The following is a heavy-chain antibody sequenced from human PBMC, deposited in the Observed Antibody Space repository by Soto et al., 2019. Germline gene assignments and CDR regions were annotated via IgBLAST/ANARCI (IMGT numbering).Heavy chain of an antibody. CDR2: ISSNGGST. CDR1: GFTFSSYA. Sequence: GGSLRLSCAASGFTFSSYAMHWVRQAPGKGLEYVSAISSNGGSTYYANSVKGRFTISRDNSKNTLYLQMNSLRAEDTAVYYCAKDHFGPGALYGMDVWGQGTTVTVSS. J-gene: IGHJ6*02. D-gene: IGHD7-27*01. CDR3: AKDHFGPGALYGMDV. V-gene: IGHV3-64*01.